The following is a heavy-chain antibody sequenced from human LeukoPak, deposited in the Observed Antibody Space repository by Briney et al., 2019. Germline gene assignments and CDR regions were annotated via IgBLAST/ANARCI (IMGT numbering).Heavy chain of an antibody. CDR2: IYYTGGT. J-gene: IGHJ3*02. V-gene: IGHV4-31*03. CDR3: ARAPGALDI. Sequence: PSETLSLTCTVSGDSITSGSYYWAWIRQHPEKGLEWIGYIYYTGGTHYNPSLKSRLTISVDTSENQFSLKMRSVTAADTAIYYCARAPGALDIWGQGTMVTVS. CDR1: GDSITSGSYY.